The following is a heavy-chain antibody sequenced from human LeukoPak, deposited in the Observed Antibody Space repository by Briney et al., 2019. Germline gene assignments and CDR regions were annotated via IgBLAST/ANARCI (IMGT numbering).Heavy chain of an antibody. Sequence: PGGSLRLSCAASGFTFSSYGMHWVRQAPGKGLECLSIIWYDGSNKYYADSVKGRFTISKDNSKNTLYLQMNSLRAEDTAIYYCARDPGHNGWYGDNWGQGTLVTVSS. CDR1: GFTFSSYG. V-gene: IGHV3-33*01. D-gene: IGHD6-19*01. J-gene: IGHJ4*02. CDR2: IWYDGSNK. CDR3: ARDPGHNGWYGDN.